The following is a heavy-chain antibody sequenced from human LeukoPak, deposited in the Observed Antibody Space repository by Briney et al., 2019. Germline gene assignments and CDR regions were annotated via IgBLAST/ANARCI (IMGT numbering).Heavy chain of an antibody. D-gene: IGHD1-1*01. Sequence: PGGSLRLSCAASGFTLSAYSMNWVRQAPGKGLEWVAVISYDGSNKYYADSVKGRFTISRDNSKNTLYLQMNSLRTEDTAMYYCARAPYEVFTGDDDSWGQGTLVTVSS. CDR3: ARAPYEVFTGDDDS. CDR2: ISYDGSNK. J-gene: IGHJ5*01. V-gene: IGHV3-30-3*01. CDR1: GFTLSAYS.